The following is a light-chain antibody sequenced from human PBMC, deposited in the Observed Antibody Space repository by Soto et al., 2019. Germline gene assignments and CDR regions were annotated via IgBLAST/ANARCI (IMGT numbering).Light chain of an antibody. Sequence: IVLTQSPGTLSLSPGQRATLSCGASQTVFRNFLAWYQQKPGQAPRLLIYGASNRATGIPDRFSGSGSGTGFTLTISSVEPEDFAVYYCQHFGSSSYTFGQGTKLDIK. CDR3: QHFGSSSYT. V-gene: IGKV3-20*01. CDR1: QTVFRNF. J-gene: IGKJ2*01. CDR2: GAS.